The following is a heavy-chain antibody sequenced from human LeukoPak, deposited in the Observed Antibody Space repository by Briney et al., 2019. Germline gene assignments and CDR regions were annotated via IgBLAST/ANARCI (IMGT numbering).Heavy chain of an antibody. D-gene: IGHD3-10*01. V-gene: IGHV4-39*07. CDR1: GGSISSSSYY. Sequence: SETLSLPCTVSGGSISSSSYYWGWIRQPPGKGLEWIGSIYYSGSTYYNPSLKSRVTISVDTSKNQFSLKLSSVTAADTAVYYCARGYGSGSYFDYWGQGTLVTVSS. CDR3: ARGYGSGSYFDY. J-gene: IGHJ4*02. CDR2: IYYSGST.